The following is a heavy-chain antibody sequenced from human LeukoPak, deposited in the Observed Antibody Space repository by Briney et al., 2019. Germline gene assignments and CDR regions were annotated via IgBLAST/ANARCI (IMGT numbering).Heavy chain of an antibody. D-gene: IGHD3-10*01. CDR1: GFTFSSYG. V-gene: IGHV3-30*18. J-gene: IGHJ1*01. CDR2: ISYDGSNK. CDR3: AKADAVRGVISSLDAEYFQH. Sequence: GRSLRLSCAASGFTFSSYGMHWVRQAPGKGLEWVAVISYDGSNKYYADSVKGRFTISRDNSKNTLYLQMNSLRAEDTAVYYCAKADAVRGVISSLDAEYFQHWGQGTLVTVSS.